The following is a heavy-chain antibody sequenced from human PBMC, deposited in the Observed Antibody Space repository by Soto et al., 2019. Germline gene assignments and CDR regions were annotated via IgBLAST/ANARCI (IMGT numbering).Heavy chain of an antibody. CDR3: ARDREGYCGGDCYTFDY. V-gene: IGHV1-69*01. CDR2: IIPIFGTA. CDR1: GGTFSSYA. J-gene: IGHJ4*02. D-gene: IGHD2-21*02. Sequence: QVQLVQSGAEVKKPGSSVKVSCKASGGTFSSYAISWVRQAPGQGLEWMGGIIPIFGTANYAQKFQGRVTITEDESTSTAYMELSSLRSEDTAVYYCARDREGYCGGDCYTFDYWGQGTLVTVSS.